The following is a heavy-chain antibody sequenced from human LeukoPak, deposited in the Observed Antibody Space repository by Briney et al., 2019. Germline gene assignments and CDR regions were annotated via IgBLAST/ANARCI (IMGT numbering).Heavy chain of an antibody. D-gene: IGHD2-21*01. Sequence: SPSETLSLTCTVSGGSISSYYWSWIRQPPGKGLEWIGYIYYSGSTNYNPSLKSRVTISVDTSKNQFSLKLSSVTAADTAVYYCARDIPYYYYMDVWAKGPRSPSP. V-gene: IGHV4-59*01. CDR1: GGSISSYY. CDR2: IYYSGST. J-gene: IGHJ6*03. CDR3: ARDIPYYYYMDV.